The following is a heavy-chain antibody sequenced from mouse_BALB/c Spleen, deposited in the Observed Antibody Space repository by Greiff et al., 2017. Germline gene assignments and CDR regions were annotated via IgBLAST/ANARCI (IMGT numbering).Heavy chain of an antibody. J-gene: IGHJ3*01. Sequence: EVQLVESGGDLVKPGGSLKLSCAASGFTFSSYGMSWVRQTPDKRLEWVATISSGGSYTYYPDSVKGRFTITRDNAKNTLYLQLSSLKSEDTAMYYCARRGVSTTVVEGFAYWGQGTLVTVSA. D-gene: IGHD1-1*01. V-gene: IGHV5-6*01. CDR1: GFTFSSYG. CDR2: ISSGGSYT. CDR3: ARRGVSTTVVEGFAY.